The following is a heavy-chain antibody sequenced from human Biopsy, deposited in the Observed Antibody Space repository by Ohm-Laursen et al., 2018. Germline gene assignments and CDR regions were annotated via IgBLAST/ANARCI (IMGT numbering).Heavy chain of an antibody. J-gene: IGHJ6*02. CDR1: GFTFSDYY. CDR3: ARKIYGDYEVPYSYGMDV. V-gene: IGHV3-11*01. Sequence: SLRLSCAASGFTFSDYYMIWVRQAPGRGLAWVSYISGSGTLIYYRDSVKGRSTISRDSAKNSLYLQMDSLRAEDTAVYYCARKIYGDYEVPYSYGMDVWGLGTTVTVSS. D-gene: IGHD4-17*01. CDR2: ISGSGTLI.